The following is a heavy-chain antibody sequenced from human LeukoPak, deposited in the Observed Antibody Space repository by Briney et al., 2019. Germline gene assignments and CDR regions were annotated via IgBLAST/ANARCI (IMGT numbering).Heavy chain of an antibody. V-gene: IGHV4-59*08. CDR3: ARRYCYGGSCYAAHDY. CDR2: IYYSGST. J-gene: IGHJ4*02. D-gene: IGHD2-15*01. CDR1: GGSINGYY. Sequence: SETLSLTCTVSGGSINGYYWTWIRQPPGEGLDWIGYIYYSGSTKYNPSLKSRVTISVDTSKNQFSLKLSSVTAADTAVYYCARRYCYGGSCYAAHDYWGQGTLVTVPS.